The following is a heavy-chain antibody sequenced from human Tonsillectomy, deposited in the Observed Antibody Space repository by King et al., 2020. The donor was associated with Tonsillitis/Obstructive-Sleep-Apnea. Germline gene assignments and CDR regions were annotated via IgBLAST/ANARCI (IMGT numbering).Heavy chain of an antibody. D-gene: IGHD3-10*01. Sequence: VQLVESGGGVVQPGRSLRLSCVASGFTFSSCAMNWVRQAPGKGLEWVAVISYDGSNKYYADSVKGRFTISRDNSKNTLYLHMSSLRAEDTAVYYCARDSRFGDYDYYYYMDVWGKGTTVTVSS. CDR1: GFTFSSCA. CDR3: ARDSRFGDYDYYYYMDV. J-gene: IGHJ6*03. CDR2: ISYDGSNK. V-gene: IGHV3-30*04.